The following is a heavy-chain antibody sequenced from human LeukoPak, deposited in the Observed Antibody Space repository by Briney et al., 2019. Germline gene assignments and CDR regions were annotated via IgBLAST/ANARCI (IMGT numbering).Heavy chain of an antibody. D-gene: IGHD4-17*01. Sequence: GGSLRLSCAASGFTFSSYSMNWVRQAPGKGLEWVSSISSSSSYIYYADSVKGRFTISRDNAKNSLYLQMNSLRAEDTAVYYCARDWPGYDYGDYVGRGSFDYWGQGTLVTVSS. CDR2: ISSSSSYI. CDR1: GFTFSSYS. V-gene: IGHV3-21*01. CDR3: ARDWPGYDYGDYVGRGSFDY. J-gene: IGHJ4*02.